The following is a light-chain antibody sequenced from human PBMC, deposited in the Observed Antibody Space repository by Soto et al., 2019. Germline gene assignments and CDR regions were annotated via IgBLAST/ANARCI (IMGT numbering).Light chain of an antibody. CDR2: ENN. V-gene: IGLV1-51*02. J-gene: IGLJ7*01. CDR3: GTWDSSLSGSL. CDR1: TSNVGINS. Sequence: QSVLTQPPSVSAAPGQTVTISCSGSTSNVGINSVSWYQQLPGTAPKLLISENNQRPSGIPDRFSGSKSGTSATLGITGLQPGDEAHYYCGTWDSSLSGSLFGGGTQLTV.